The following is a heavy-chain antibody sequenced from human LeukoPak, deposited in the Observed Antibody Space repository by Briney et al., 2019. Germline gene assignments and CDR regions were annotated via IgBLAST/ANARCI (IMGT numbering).Heavy chain of an antibody. D-gene: IGHD3-3*01. CDR3: ARMRSTIFGVVIATNDAFDI. CDR1: GNSISSGYY. CDR2: INHSGST. V-gene: IGHV4-34*01. Sequence: SETLSLTCTVSGNSISSGYYWSWIRQPPGKGLEWIGEINHSGSTNYNPSLKSRVTISVDTSKNQFSLKLSSVTAADTAVYYCARMRSTIFGVVIATNDAFDIWGQGTMVTVSS. J-gene: IGHJ3*02.